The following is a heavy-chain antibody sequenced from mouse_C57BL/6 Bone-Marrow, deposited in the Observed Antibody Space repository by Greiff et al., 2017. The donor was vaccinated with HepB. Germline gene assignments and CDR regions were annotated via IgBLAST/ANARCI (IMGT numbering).Heavy chain of an antibody. Sequence: QVQLQQSGAELARPGASVKMSCKASGYTFTSYTMHWVKQRPGQGLEWIGYINPSSGYTKYNQKFKDKATLTADKSSSTAYMQPSSLTSEDSAVYYCARDDYWYFDVWGTGTTVTVSS. CDR3: ARDDYWYFDV. CDR2: INPSSGYT. J-gene: IGHJ1*03. CDR1: GYTFTSYT. V-gene: IGHV1-4*01.